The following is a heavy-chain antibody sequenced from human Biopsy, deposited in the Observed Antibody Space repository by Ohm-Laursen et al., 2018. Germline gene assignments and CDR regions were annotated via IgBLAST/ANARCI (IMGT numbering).Heavy chain of an antibody. V-gene: IGHV4-59*01. CDR2: IYYSGST. CDR3: VRATNSTGWPYYYFYGMDV. D-gene: IGHD2/OR15-2a*01. J-gene: IGHJ6*02. Sequence: PVTLSLTCTVSGGSISSDYWSWIRQTPGKGLEWIGYIYYSGSTNYNPSLKSRVTISVDTSKNQFSLRLNSVTSADTAVYYCVRATNSTGWPYYYFYGMDVWGQGTTVTVSS. CDR1: GGSISSDY.